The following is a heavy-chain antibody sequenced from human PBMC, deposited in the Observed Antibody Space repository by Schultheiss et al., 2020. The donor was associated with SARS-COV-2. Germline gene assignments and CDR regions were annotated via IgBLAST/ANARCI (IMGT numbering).Heavy chain of an antibody. J-gene: IGHJ4*02. D-gene: IGHD5-18*01. V-gene: IGHV1-18*04. Sequence: ASVKVSCKASGYTFTSYGISWVRQAPGQGLEWMGWISAYNGNTNYAQKFQGRVTMTRDTSISTAYMELSRLRSDDTAVYYCARTDQSMGIQLLRYWGQGTLVTVSS. CDR3: ARTDQSMGIQLLRY. CDR2: ISAYNGNT. CDR1: GYTFTSYG.